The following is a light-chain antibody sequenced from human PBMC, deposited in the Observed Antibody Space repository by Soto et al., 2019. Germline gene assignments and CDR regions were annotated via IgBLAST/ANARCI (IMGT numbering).Light chain of an antibody. J-gene: IGKJ1*01. CDR2: DAS. CDR1: QTIGSW. V-gene: IGKV1-5*01. Sequence: IEVTQSPYSLSASVGDRVTITCRASQTIGSWLAWYQQKPGRAPKLLIYDASSLESGVPSRFSGNGSGTEFTLTISGLQPDDFASYYCQQYNSYSGMFGQGTKVDIK. CDR3: QQYNSYSGM.